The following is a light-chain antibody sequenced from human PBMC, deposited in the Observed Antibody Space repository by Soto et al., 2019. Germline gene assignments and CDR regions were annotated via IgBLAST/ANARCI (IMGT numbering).Light chain of an antibody. CDR1: QVIGSRY. CDR2: GAS. J-gene: IGKJ2*01. CDR3: QQFGSSMPNT. Sequence: EIVMTQSPGTLSLSPGERATISCRASQVIGSRYLAWYHQKSGQAPRLLIYGASSMATGIPERFSGSGSGTDFMLTISRSEPEDFGVYYCQQFGSSMPNTFGQGTKLEIK. V-gene: IGKV3-20*01.